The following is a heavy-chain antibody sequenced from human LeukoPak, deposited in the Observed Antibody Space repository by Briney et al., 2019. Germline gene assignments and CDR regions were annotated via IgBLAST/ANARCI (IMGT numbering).Heavy chain of an antibody. CDR1: GYTFTSYD. CDR2: IIPILGIA. V-gene: IGHV1-69*04. CDR3: ARSVNPSIVVVVAALVSFDI. D-gene: IGHD2-15*01. Sequence: SVKVSCKASGYTFTSYDINWVRQATGQGLEWMGRIIPILGIANYAQKFQGRVTITADKSTSTAYMELSSLRSEDTAVYYCARSVNPSIVVVVAALVSFDIWGQGTMVTVSS. J-gene: IGHJ3*02.